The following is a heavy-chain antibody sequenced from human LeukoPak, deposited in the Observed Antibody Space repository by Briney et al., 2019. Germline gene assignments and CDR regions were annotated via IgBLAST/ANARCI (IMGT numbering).Heavy chain of an antibody. CDR1: GFNFSNYA. J-gene: IGHJ1*01. CDR3: AKDRASATYEYFQY. D-gene: IGHD3-10*01. Sequence: GGSLGLSCVASGFNFSNYAMSWVRQAPGKGLEWVSVISGSGDTTYSADSVKGRFTISRDNSKNTLYYQLDSLTAEDTAVYYCAKDRASATYEYFQYWGQGTQVTVSS. V-gene: IGHV3-23*01. CDR2: ISGSGDTT.